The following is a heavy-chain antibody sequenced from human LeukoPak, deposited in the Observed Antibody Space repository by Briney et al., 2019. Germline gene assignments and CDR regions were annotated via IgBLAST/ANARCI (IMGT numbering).Heavy chain of an antibody. CDR2: IGGSGGST. J-gene: IGHJ4*02. D-gene: IGHD3-9*01. CDR1: GFTFSSYA. CDR3: AKDVTLELQYFDWLGVGPYGHFDY. Sequence: GGSLRLSCAASGFTFSSYAMSWVRQAPGKGLEWVSAIGGSGGSTYYADSVKGRFTMSRVNSKNTLYLQLNSLGDEDPAVYYCAKDVTLELQYFDWLGVGPYGHFDYWGQGTLVTVSS. V-gene: IGHV3-23*01.